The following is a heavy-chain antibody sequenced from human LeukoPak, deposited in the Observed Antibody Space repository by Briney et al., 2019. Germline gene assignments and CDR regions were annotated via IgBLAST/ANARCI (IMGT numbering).Heavy chain of an antibody. CDR2: VYYSGST. J-gene: IGHJ4*02. Sequence: SETLSLTCTVSGGSISSYYWSWIRQPPGKGLEWIGYVYYSGSTNYNPSLKSRVTISVDTSKNQFSLKLRSVTAADTAVYYCARLPLSIAAARAFDYWGQGTLVTVSS. V-gene: IGHV4-59*12. CDR3: ARLPLSIAAARAFDY. D-gene: IGHD6-13*01. CDR1: GGSISSYY.